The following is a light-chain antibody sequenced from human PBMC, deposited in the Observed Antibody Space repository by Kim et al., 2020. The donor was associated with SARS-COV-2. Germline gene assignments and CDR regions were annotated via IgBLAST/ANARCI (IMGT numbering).Light chain of an antibody. CDR3: QHYGSSPYT. Sequence: LSPGERATRSCRASHSISSSYLVWYQQKPGQAPRLLIYGASTRATGIPDRFSGSGSGTDFTLTISRLESEDLAVYYCQHYGSSPYTFGQGTKLEI. CDR1: HSISSSY. J-gene: IGKJ2*01. V-gene: IGKV3-20*01. CDR2: GAS.